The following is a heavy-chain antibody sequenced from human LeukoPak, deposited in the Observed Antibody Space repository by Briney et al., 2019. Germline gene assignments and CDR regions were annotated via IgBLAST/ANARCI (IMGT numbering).Heavy chain of an antibody. J-gene: IGHJ4*02. V-gene: IGHV3-21*01. CDR2: ISSSSSYI. CDR1: GFTFSSYS. Sequence: GGSLRLSCAASGFTFSSYSMNWVRQAPGKGLEWVSSISSSSSYIYYADSVKGRFTISRDNAKNSLYLQMNSLRAEDTAVYYCARLPSQGVDYWAREPWSPSPQ. CDR3: ARLPSQGVDY. D-gene: IGHD2-2*01.